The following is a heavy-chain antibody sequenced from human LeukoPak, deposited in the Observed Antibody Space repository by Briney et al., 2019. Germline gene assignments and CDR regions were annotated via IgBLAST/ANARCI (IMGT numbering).Heavy chain of an antibody. CDR1: GYTFTGYY. D-gene: IGHD5-24*01. J-gene: IGHJ3*02. CDR3: ARDSSPQEGYNDAFDI. Sequence: ASVKVSCKASGYTFTGYYMHWVRQAPGQGLEWMGWINPNSGGTNYAQKFQGRVTMTRDTSISTAYMELSRLRSDDTAVYYCARDSSPQEGYNDAFDIWGQGKSVSVSS. V-gene: IGHV1-2*02. CDR2: INPNSGGT.